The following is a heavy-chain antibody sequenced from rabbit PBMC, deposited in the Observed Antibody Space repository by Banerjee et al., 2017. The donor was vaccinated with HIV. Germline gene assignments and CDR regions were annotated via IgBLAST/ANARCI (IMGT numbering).Heavy chain of an antibody. V-gene: IGHV1S40*01. CDR2: INTSSGNT. J-gene: IGHJ6*01. CDR3: ARDLADVTGWNFGL. CDR1: GFSFSRSYY. Sequence: QSLVESGGDLVKPGASLTVTCTASGFSFSRSYYIWWVRQAPGKGLEWIACINTSSGNTVYANWAKGRFTISKTSSTTVTLQMTSLTAADTATYFCARDLADVTGWNFGLWGPGPLVTVS. D-gene: IGHD7-1*01.